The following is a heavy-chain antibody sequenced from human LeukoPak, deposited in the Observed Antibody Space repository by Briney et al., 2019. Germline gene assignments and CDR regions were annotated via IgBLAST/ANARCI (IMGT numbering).Heavy chain of an antibody. D-gene: IGHD6-6*01. CDR1: GFTSSSYS. CDR2: ISSGSDHI. Sequence: GGSLRLSCVASGFTSSSYSMNWVRQAPGKGLEWVSSISSGSDHIYYADSVRGRFTISRDNAKNSLYLQMDSLRAEDTAVFFCARNDYSTSSGYDSWGQGTLVTVSS. J-gene: IGHJ4*02. CDR3: ARNDYSTSSGYDS. V-gene: IGHV3-21*01.